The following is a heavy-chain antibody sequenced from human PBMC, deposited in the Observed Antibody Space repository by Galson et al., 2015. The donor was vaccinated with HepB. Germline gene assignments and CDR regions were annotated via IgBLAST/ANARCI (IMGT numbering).Heavy chain of an antibody. Sequence: SLRLSCAASGFTFSSYSMNWVRQAPGKGLEWVSYISSSSSTIYYADSVKGRFTISRDNAKNSLYLQMNSLRAEDTAVYYCARGQQSGCGVAFDIWGQGTMVTVSS. CDR1: GFTFSSYS. CDR3: ARGQQSGCGVAFDI. CDR2: ISSSSSTI. D-gene: IGHD4-11*01. J-gene: IGHJ3*02. V-gene: IGHV3-48*01.